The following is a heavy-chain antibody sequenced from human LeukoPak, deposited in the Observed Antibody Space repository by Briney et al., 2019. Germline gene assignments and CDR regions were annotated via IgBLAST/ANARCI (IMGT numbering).Heavy chain of an antibody. CDR1: GFTFSSYS. Sequence: GGSLRLSCAASGFTFSSYSMNWVRQAPGKGLEYVSSISSNGVNTYYGNSVKGRFTISRDNAKNSLYLQMNSLRAEDTALYYCAKDILREYYYDSSGYYFPAFDIWGQGTMVTVSS. J-gene: IGHJ3*02. V-gene: IGHV3-64*01. CDR3: AKDILREYYYDSSGYYFPAFDI. D-gene: IGHD3-22*01. CDR2: ISSNGVNT.